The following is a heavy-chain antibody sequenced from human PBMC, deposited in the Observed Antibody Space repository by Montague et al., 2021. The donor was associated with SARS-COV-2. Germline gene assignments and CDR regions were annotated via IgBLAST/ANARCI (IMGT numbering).Heavy chain of an antibody. V-gene: IGHV3-23*01. J-gene: IGHJ6*02. CDR2: ISGSGGST. D-gene: IGHD1-26*01. CDR3: AKGLYIIVGATTVYYYYGMDV. CDR1: GFTFSSYA. Sequence: SLRLSCAASGFTFSSYAMSWVRQAPGKGLEWVSAISGSGGSTYYADSVKGWFTLSRDNFKNTLYLQMNSLRAEDTAVYYCAKGLYIIVGATTVYYYYGMDVWGQGTTVTVSS.